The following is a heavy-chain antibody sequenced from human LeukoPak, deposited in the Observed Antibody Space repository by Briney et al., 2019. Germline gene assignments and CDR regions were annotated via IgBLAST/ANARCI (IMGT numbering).Heavy chain of an antibody. CDR1: GGTFSSYA. D-gene: IGHD2-15*01. J-gene: IGHJ3*02. CDR3: ASGDCSGGGCYVPWEARKRWAFNAFDI. Sequence: SVKVSCKASGGTFSSYAISWVRQAPGQGLEWMGGIIPIFGTANYAQKFQGRVTITTDESTSTAYMELSSPRSEDTAVYYCASGDCSGGGCYVPWEARKRWAFNAFDIWGQGTMVTVSS. V-gene: IGHV1-69*05. CDR2: IIPIFGTA.